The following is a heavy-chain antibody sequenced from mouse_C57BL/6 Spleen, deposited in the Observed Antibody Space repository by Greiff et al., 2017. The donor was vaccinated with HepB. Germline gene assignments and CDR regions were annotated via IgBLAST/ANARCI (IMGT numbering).Heavy chain of an antibody. CDR2: INPNNGGT. J-gene: IGHJ1*03. D-gene: IGHD1-1*01. V-gene: IGHV1-18*01. CDR1: GYTFTDYN. Sequence: VQLQQSGPELVKPGASVKIPCKASGYTFTDYNMDWVKQSHGKSLEWIGDINPNNGGTISNQKFKGKATLTVDKSSSTAYMELRSLTSEDTAVYYCARSYYGSSSYWYFDVWGTGTTVTVSS. CDR3: ARSYYGSSSYWYFDV.